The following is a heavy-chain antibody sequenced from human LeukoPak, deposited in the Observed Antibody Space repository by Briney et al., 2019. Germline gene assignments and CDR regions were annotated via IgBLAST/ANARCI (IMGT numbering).Heavy chain of an antibody. CDR1: GFTFDDYT. CDR3: AKAFEDWFDP. J-gene: IGHJ5*02. Sequence: GRSLRLSCAASGFTFDDYTMHWVRQAPGKGLEWVSLISWDGGSTYYADSVKGRFTISRDNSKNSLYLQMNSLRTEDTALYYCAKAFEDWFDPWGQGTLVTVSS. CDR2: ISWDGGST. V-gene: IGHV3-43*01.